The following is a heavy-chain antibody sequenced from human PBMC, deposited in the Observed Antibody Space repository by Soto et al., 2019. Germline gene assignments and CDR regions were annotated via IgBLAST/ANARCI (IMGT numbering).Heavy chain of an antibody. CDR3: ARATSMITLGGVIVIREFDY. CDR2: IDWDDDK. CDR1: GLSLSTSGMG. V-gene: IGHV2-70*11. J-gene: IGHJ4*02. Sequence: SGPTLVNPTQTLTLTCTCSGLSLSTSGMGVSLIRQPPGKALEWLARIDWDDDKYYSTSLKTRLTISKDTSKNQVVLTMTNLDPVDTATYYCARATSMITLGGVIVIREFDYWGQGALVTVSS. D-gene: IGHD3-16*02.